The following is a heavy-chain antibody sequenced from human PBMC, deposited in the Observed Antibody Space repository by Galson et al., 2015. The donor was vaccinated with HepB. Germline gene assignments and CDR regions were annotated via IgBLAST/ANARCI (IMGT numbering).Heavy chain of an antibody. D-gene: IGHD4-17*01. J-gene: IGHJ6*02. CDR1: GFTFDDYA. V-gene: IGHV3-9*01. Sequence: SLRLSCAASGFTFDDYAMHWVRQAPGKGLEWVSGISWNSGSIGYADSVKGRFTISRDNAKNSLYLQMNSLRADDTAVYYCAKDQNDYGESEGYYYYYGKDVRAQGTTLTDSS. CDR3: AKDQNDYGESEGYYYYYGKDV. CDR2: ISWNSGSI.